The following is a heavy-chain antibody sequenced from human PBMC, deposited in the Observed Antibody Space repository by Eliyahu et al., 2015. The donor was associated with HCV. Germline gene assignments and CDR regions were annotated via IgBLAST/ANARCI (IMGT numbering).Heavy chain of an antibody. CDR2: ISSSSSYI. Sequence: EVQLVESGGGLVKPGGSLXLSCAASGFTFSSYSMHWVRQAPGKGLEWVSSISSSSSYIYYADSVKGRFTISRDNAKNSLYLQMNSLRAEDTAVYYCARASVEGIVVVVAAGDAFDIWGQGTMVTVSS. V-gene: IGHV3-21*01. CDR3: ARASVEGIVVVVAAGDAFDI. D-gene: IGHD2-15*01. J-gene: IGHJ3*02. CDR1: GFTFSSYS.